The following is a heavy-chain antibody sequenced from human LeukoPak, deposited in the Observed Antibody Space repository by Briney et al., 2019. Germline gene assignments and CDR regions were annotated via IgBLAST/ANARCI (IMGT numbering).Heavy chain of an antibody. J-gene: IGHJ5*02. V-gene: IGHV4-4*02. CDR2: IYHSGRD. CDR3: ARHGSGTYFVS. CDR1: GGAISNSNW. D-gene: IGHD3-10*01. Sequence: NPSGTLSLTCAVSGGAISNSNWWSWVRQPPGKGLEWIGEIYHSGRDNYNPSLKSRVTISIDTSNNQFSLKRYSVTAADTAVYYCARHGSGTYFVSWGQGTLVTVSS.